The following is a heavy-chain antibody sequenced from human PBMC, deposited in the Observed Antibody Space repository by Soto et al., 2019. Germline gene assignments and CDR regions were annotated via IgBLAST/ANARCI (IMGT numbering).Heavy chain of an antibody. D-gene: IGHD1-1*01. Sequence: QVQLVQSGAEVKKPGASVKVSCKASGYGFTTKGFSWVRQAPGQGLEWMGWISAYSGNTNYAQKLQGRVTMTTDTSTSTAYMELTRLISDDTAVYYCARTYSNNWNAAYFDYWGQGTLVIVSA. CDR1: GYGFTTKG. CDR3: ARTYSNNWNAAYFDY. V-gene: IGHV1-18*01. J-gene: IGHJ4*02. CDR2: ISAYSGNT.